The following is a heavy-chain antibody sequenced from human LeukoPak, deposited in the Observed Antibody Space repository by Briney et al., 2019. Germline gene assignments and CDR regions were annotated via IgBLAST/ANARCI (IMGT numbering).Heavy chain of an antibody. V-gene: IGHV4-4*02. CDR3: ARGLDYGDCEDFDY. D-gene: IGHD4-17*01. J-gene: IGHJ4*02. CDR1: GGSISSSNW. Sequence: PSGTLSLTCAVSGGSISSSNWWSWVRQPPGKGLEWIGEIYHSGSTNYNPSLKSRVTISVDTSKNQFSLKLSSVTAADTAVYYCARGLDYGDCEDFDYWGQGTLVTVSS. CDR2: IYHSGST.